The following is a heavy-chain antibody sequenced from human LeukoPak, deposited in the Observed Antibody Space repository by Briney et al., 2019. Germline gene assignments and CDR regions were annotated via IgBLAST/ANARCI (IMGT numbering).Heavy chain of an antibody. J-gene: IGHJ6*03. V-gene: IGHV1-3*01. Sequence: ASVKVSCKASGYIFTDYAIHWLRQAPGQRPEWMGWMNAGNGNTKYSQKFQGRITLIRDTSAATAYMELSSLRHDDLAVYYCARGRGTSGSNRDFYYYYYMDVWGKGTTVTVSS. CDR2: MNAGNGNT. CDR1: GYIFTDYA. D-gene: IGHD2-15*01. CDR3: ARGRGTSGSNRDFYYYYYMDV.